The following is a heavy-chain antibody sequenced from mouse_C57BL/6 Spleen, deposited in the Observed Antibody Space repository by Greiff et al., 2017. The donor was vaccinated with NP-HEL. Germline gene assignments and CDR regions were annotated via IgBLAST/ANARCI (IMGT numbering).Heavy chain of an antibody. Sequence: VHLVESGAELVRPGASVTLSCKASGYTFTDYEMHWVKQTPVHGLEWIGAIDPETGGTAYIQKFKGKAILTADKSSSTAYMELRSLTSEDSAVEYCAGEGYGRSYWDLDDWGTGTTVTVSS. CDR2: IDPETGGT. J-gene: IGHJ1*03. CDR1: GYTFTDYE. CDR3: AGEGYGRSYWDLDD. D-gene: IGHD1-1*01. V-gene: IGHV1-15*01.